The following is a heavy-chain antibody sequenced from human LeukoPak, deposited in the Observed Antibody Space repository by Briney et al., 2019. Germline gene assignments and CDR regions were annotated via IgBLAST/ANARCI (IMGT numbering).Heavy chain of an antibody. CDR3: ARAGPGGSYYYYMDV. Sequence: GGSLRLSCAASEFTFSNYAMSWVRQAPGKGLEWVANIKQDGSEKYYVDSVKGRFTISRDNAKNSLYLQMNSLRAEDTAVYYCARAGPGGSYYYYMDVWGKGTTVTVSS. CDR1: EFTFSNYA. D-gene: IGHD4-23*01. V-gene: IGHV3-7*01. J-gene: IGHJ6*03. CDR2: IKQDGSEK.